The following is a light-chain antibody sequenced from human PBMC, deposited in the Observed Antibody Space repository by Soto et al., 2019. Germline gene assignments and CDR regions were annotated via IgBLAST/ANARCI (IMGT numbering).Light chain of an antibody. CDR3: KLQGSSPRT. V-gene: IGKV3-20*01. CDR2: GAS. J-gene: IGKJ1*01. CDR1: QSLSRTY. Sequence: EIVLTQSPGTLSLSPGERATLSCRASQSLSRTYLAWYQQNPGQAPRLLIYGASSRATGIPDRFSGSGSGTDFTHTISQLEPEEFAMYFFKLQGSSPRTSGQGTKVEIK.